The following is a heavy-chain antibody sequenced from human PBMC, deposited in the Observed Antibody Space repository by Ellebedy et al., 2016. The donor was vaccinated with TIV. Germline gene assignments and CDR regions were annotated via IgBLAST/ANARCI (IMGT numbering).Heavy chain of an antibody. J-gene: IGHJ4*02. CDR2: IDWDDDK. V-gene: IGHV2-70*17. Sequence: SGPTLVKPTQTLTLTCTFSGFSLSTSRLSVSWIRQPPGKALEWLARIDWDDDKFYSTSLRTRLTISKDSSENQVVLTMTSMDPEDTATYYCARISSGWGFDYWGQGALATVSS. CDR1: GFSLSTSRLS. CDR3: ARISSGWGFDY. D-gene: IGHD6-25*01.